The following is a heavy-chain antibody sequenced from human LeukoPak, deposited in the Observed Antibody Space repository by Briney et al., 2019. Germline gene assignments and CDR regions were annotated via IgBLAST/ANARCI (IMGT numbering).Heavy chain of an antibody. CDR3: ARSGKIYFDWLLDY. D-gene: IGHD3-9*01. CDR2: IGRSGTTI. J-gene: IGHJ4*02. Sequence: GGSLRLSCAASGFMFSDYYMSWIRQVPGKGLEWVSYIGRSGTTIHYADSVKGRFTISWDNAKKSLYLQMNSLRAEDTAVYYCARSGKIYFDWLLDYWGQGTLVTVSS. CDR1: GFMFSDYY. V-gene: IGHV3-11*04.